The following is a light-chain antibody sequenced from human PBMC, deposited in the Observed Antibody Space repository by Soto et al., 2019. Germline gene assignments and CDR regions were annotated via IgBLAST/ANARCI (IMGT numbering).Light chain of an antibody. J-gene: IGKJ5*01. CDR2: APS. V-gene: IGKV1-27*01. Sequence: DIQMTQSPSSLSASVGDRVTITCRASQGISNFLAWYQQKPGKVPMLLISAPSTLQLGVPSRFSGGGSGTNFTLTITSLQPEDVATYYCQKYSSVITFGQGTRLEIK. CDR3: QKYSSVIT. CDR1: QGISNF.